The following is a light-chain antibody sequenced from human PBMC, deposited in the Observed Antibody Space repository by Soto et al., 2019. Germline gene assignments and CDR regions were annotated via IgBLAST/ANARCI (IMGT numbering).Light chain of an antibody. V-gene: IGKV3-15*01. J-gene: IGKJ1*01. Sequence: EIVMTQSPDTLPVSPGERATLSCRASQSVSSNLAWYQQKPGQAPRLLIYGASTRATGIPARFSGSGSGTEFTLTISSLQSEDFAVYYCQQYNNWPPTTFGQGTRWIS. CDR1: QSVSSN. CDR3: QQYNNWPPTT. CDR2: GAS.